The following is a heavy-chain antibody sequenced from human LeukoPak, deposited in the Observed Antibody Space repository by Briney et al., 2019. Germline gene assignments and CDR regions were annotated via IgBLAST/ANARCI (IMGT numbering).Heavy chain of an antibody. J-gene: IGHJ4*02. D-gene: IGHD7-27*01. Sequence: SETLSLTCTVSGGSISSYYWSWIRQPPGKGLEWIGYIYYSGSTNYNPSLKSRVTISVDTSKNQFSLKLSSVTAADTAVYYCARRHWGPIDFWGQGTLVTVSS. CDR2: IYYSGST. CDR3: ARRHWGPIDF. V-gene: IGHV4-59*08. CDR1: GGSISSYY.